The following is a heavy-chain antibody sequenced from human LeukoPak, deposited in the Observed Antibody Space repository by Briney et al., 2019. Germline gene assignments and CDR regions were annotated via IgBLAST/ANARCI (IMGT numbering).Heavy chain of an antibody. CDR2: ISGSGGST. CDR3: AKGGPLYSGSYYEAFDI. Sequence: GGSLRLSCAASGFTFSSYGMHWVRQAPGKGLEWVSAISGSGGSTYYADSVKGRFTISRDNSKNTLYLQMNSLRAEDTAVYYCAKGGPLYSGSYYEAFDIWGQGTMVTVSS. CDR1: GFTFSSYG. V-gene: IGHV3-23*01. D-gene: IGHD1-26*01. J-gene: IGHJ3*02.